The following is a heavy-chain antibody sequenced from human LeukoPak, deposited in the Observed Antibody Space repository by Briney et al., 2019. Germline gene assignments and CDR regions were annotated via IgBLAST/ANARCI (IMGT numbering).Heavy chain of an antibody. D-gene: IGHD2-15*01. CDR2: ISSSGSII. CDR1: GFTFSDYY. J-gene: IGHJ6*02. CDR3: AREVVAATSSGYYGMDV. V-gene: IGHV3-11*01. Sequence: PGGSLRLSCAASGFTFSDYYMSWIRQAPGKGLEWVSYISSSGSIIYYADPVKGRFTISRDNAKNSLYLQMNSLRAEDTAVYYCAREVVAATSSGYYGMDVWGQGTTVTVSS.